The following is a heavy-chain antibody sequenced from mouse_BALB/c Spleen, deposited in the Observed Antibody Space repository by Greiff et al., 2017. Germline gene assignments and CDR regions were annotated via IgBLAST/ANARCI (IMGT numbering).Heavy chain of an antibody. CDR2: IDTSDSYT. J-gene: IGHJ1*01. D-gene: IGHD2-2*01. CDR1: GYTFTDYW. Sequence: VQLQESGPELEKPGASVKISCKASGYTFTDYWMHWVKQRPGQGLEWIGAIDTSDSYTSYNQKFKGKATLTVDESSSTAYMQLSSLTSEDSAVYYCARAPYGSRYFDVWGAGTTVTVSS. CDR3: ARAPYGSRYFDV. V-gene: IGHV1-69*02.